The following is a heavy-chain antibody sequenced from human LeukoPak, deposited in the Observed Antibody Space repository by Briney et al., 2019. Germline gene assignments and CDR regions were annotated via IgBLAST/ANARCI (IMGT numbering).Heavy chain of an antibody. Sequence: KPSETLSLTCAVYGGSFSGYYWSWIRQPPGKGLEWIGEINHSGSANYNPSLKSRVTISVDTSKNQFSLKLSSVTAADTAVYYCARVRLMITFGGVIVTPFDYWGQGTLVTVSS. D-gene: IGHD3-16*02. V-gene: IGHV4-34*01. CDR3: ARVRLMITFGGVIVTPFDY. CDR2: INHSGSA. J-gene: IGHJ4*02. CDR1: GGSFSGYY.